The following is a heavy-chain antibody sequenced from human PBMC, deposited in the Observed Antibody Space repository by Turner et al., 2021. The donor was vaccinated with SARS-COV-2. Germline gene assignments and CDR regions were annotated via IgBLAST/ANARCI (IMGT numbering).Heavy chain of an antibody. CDR3: ASDGGYSGYAYFDY. D-gene: IGHD5-12*01. J-gene: IGHJ4*02. Sequence: QVQLVESGGGVVQPGRSLRLSCAASGFTFSSYGMHWVRQAPGKGLEWVAVIWYDGSNKYYADSVKGRFTISRDNSKNTLYLQMNSLRAEDTAVYYCASDGGYSGYAYFDYWGQGTLVTVSS. V-gene: IGHV3-33*01. CDR1: GFTFSSYG. CDR2: IWYDGSNK.